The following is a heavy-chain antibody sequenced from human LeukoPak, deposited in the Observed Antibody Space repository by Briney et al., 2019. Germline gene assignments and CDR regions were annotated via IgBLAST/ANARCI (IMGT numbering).Heavy chain of an antibody. CDR1: GFTFSSYA. V-gene: IGHV3-23*01. CDR2: ISGSGGST. Sequence: PGGSLRLSCAASGFTFSSYAMSWVRQAPGKGLEWVSAISGSGGSTYYADSVKGRFTISRDNSKNTLYLQMNSLRAEDTAVYYCAGASNNYDYVWGVFFFWGQGTLVTVSS. CDR3: AGASNNYDYVWGVFFF. D-gene: IGHD3-16*01. J-gene: IGHJ4*02.